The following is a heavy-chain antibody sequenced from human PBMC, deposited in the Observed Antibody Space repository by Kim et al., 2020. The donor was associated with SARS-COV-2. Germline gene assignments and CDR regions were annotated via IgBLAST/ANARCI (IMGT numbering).Heavy chain of an antibody. J-gene: IGHJ6*02. D-gene: IGHD3-22*01. V-gene: IGHV1-18*04. CDR3: ARDFVFKSVLITYYDSSGSYYYYYGMDV. CDR1: GYTFTSYG. CDR2: ISAYNGNT. Sequence: ASVKVSCKASGYTFTSYGISWVRQAPGQGLEWMGWISAYNGNTNYAQKLQGRVTMTTDTSTSTAYMELRSLRSDDTAVYYCARDFVFKSVLITYYDSSGSYYYYYGMDVWGQGTTVTVSS.